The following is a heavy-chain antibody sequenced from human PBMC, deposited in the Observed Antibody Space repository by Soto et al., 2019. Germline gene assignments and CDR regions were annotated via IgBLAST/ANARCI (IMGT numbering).Heavy chain of an antibody. V-gene: IGHV1-69*01. D-gene: IGHD6-19*01. CDR3: AGGGTSGWLKGAYDV. J-gene: IGHJ3*01. CDR1: GGTLNKHA. CDR2: IIPMFGIP. Sequence: QVQLVQSGAEVKKPGSSVKVSCRASGGTLNKHAITWVRRAPGQGLEWLGGIIPMFGIPNYPQKFQGRVTITADDYTKTSHRELIGRTSDDTAVYECAGGGTSGWLKGAYDVWGQGTMGTVSS.